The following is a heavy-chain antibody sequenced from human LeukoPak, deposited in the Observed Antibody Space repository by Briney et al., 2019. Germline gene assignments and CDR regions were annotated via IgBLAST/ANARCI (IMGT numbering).Heavy chain of an antibody. CDR2: IYPGAAT. J-gene: IGHJ4*02. CDR3: AKAGAVVVVAAKYFDY. V-gene: IGHV3-53*01. CDR1: GFTVSNNY. D-gene: IGHD2-15*01. Sequence: GGSLRLSCAASGFTVSNNYMSWVRQAPGKGLEWVSVIYPGAATYYADSVKGRFTISRDNSKNTLYLQMNSLRAEDTAVYYCAKAGAVVVVAAKYFDYWGQGTLVTVSS.